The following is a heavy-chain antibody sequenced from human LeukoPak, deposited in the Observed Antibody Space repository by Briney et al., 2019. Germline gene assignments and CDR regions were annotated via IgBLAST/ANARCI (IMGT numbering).Heavy chain of an antibody. Sequence: GGSLRLSCAASGFTFSSYAMSWVRQAPGKGLEWVSAISGSGGSTYYADSVKGRFTISRDNSKNTLYLQMNSLRAEDTAVYYRAKVVASGYCSGGSCYSSLDYWGQGTLVTVSS. CDR2: ISGSGGST. D-gene: IGHD2-15*01. J-gene: IGHJ4*02. CDR3: AKVVASGYCSGGSCYSSLDY. V-gene: IGHV3-23*01. CDR1: GFTFSSYA.